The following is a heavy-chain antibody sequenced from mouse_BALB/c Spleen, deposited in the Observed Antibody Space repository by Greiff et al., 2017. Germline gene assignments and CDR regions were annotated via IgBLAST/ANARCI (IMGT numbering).Heavy chain of an antibody. V-gene: IGHV5-6*01. CDR1: GFTFSSYG. Sequence: EVKLMESGGDLVKPGGSLKISCAASGFTFSSYGMSWVRQTPDKRLEWVATISSGGSYTYYPDSVKGRFTISRDNAQNTLYLQMSSLKSEDTAMYYCARWGNYDAMDYWGQGTSVTVSS. CDR3: ARWGNYDAMDY. CDR2: ISSGGSYT. J-gene: IGHJ4*01. D-gene: IGHD2-1*01.